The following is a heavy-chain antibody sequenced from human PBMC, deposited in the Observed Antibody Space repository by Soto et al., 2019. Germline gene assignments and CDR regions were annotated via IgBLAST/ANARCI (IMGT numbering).Heavy chain of an antibody. CDR3: ASWHEREHAYDV. Sequence: GGSLRLSCAALGLTASGKSYVAWVRQAPGKGLEWISALYDVDGTFYADSVKGRFTTSSDSSKTTVYLQMNGLRPDDTAVYYCASWHEREHAYDVWGRGTTVTVSS. V-gene: IGHV3-53*01. CDR1: GLTASGKSY. CDR2: LYDVDGT. J-gene: IGHJ3*01. D-gene: IGHD1-1*01.